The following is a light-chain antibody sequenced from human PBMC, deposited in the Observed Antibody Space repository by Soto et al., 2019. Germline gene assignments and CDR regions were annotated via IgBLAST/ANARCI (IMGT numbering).Light chain of an antibody. Sequence: EIVVTHSPATLSVSPGERATLSCRASQPVSSNLAWYQQKPGQAPRLLIYGASTRATGIPARFSGSGSGTEFTLTISSLQSEDFAIYYCPQYGNWPFTFGPGTKVDI. CDR3: PQYGNWPFT. J-gene: IGKJ3*01. CDR1: QPVSSN. V-gene: IGKV3-15*01. CDR2: GAS.